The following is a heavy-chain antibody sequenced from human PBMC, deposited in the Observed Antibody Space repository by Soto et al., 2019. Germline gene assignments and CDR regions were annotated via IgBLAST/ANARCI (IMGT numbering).Heavy chain of an antibody. CDR1: GFTFGDYA. CDR3: TRDTELLDYYYYGMDV. CDR2: IRSKAYGGTT. J-gene: IGHJ6*02. V-gene: IGHV3-49*04. Sequence: GGSLRLSCTASGFTFGDYAMSWVRQAPGKGMEWVGFIRSKAYGGTTEYAASVKGRFTISRDDSKSIAYLQMNSLKTEDTAVYYCTRDTELLDYYYYGMDVWGQGTTVTVSS. D-gene: IGHD3-10*01.